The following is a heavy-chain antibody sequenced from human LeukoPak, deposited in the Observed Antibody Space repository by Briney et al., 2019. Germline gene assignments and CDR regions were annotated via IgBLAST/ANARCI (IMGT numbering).Heavy chain of an antibody. D-gene: IGHD2-8*01. V-gene: IGHV3-23*01. CDR1: GFIFSSYA. J-gene: IGHJ4*02. Sequence: GGSLRLSCAASGFIFSSYAMXXVRQAPGKXXXXXXXXXGSXGSXXYXDSVXGXFXXSXDNSKNTVYLQMNSLRAEDTAVYYCAKDRSCINDVCHGDFDYWGQGTLVTVSS. CDR3: AKDRSCINDVCHGDFDY. CDR2: XXGSXGSX.